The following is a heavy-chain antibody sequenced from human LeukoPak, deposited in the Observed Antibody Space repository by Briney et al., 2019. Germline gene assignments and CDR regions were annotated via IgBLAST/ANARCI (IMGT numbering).Heavy chain of an antibody. D-gene: IGHD3-22*01. J-gene: IGHJ3*02. CDR2: IYHSGST. Sequence: SQTLSLTCAVSGGSISSGGYSWSWIRQPPGKGLEWIGYIYHSGSTYYNPSLKSRVTISVDRSKNQFSLKLSSVTAADTAVYYCARRADSSGYMDAFDIWGQGTMVTVSS. CDR1: GGSISSGGYS. CDR3: ARRADSSGYMDAFDI. V-gene: IGHV4-30-2*01.